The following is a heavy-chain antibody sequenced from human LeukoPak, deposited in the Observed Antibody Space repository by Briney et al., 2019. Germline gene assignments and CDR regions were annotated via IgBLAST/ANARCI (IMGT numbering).Heavy chain of an antibody. D-gene: IGHD3-22*01. CDR2: INHSGST. J-gene: IGHJ4*02. V-gene: IGHV4-34*01. Sequence: KPSETLSLTCAVYGGSFSGYYWSWIRQPPGKGLEWIGEINHSGSTNYNPSLKSRVTISVDTSKNQFPLKLSSVTAADTAVYYCASRGPEPRYYYDSSGYFPDYWGQGTLVTVSS. CDR3: ASRGPEPRYYYDSSGYFPDY. CDR1: GGSFSGYY.